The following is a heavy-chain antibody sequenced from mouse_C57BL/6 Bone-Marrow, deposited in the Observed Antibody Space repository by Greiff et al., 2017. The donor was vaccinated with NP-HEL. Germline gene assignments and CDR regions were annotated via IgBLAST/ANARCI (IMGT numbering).Heavy chain of an antibody. CDR2: IYPRSGNT. D-gene: IGHD1-1*01. CDR1: GYTFTSYG. V-gene: IGHV1-81*01. CDR3: ARRDYYGRSSYWYFDV. Sequence: QVQLQQSGAELARPGASVKLSCKASGYTFTSYGISWVKQRTGQGLEWIGEIYPRSGNTYYNEKFKGKATLTADKSSSTAYMELRSLTSEDSAVYLCARRDYYGRSSYWYFDVWGTGTTVTVSS. J-gene: IGHJ1*03.